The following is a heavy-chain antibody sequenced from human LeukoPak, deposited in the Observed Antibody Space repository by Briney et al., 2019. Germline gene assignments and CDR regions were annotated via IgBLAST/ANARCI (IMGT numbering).Heavy chain of an antibody. D-gene: IGHD4-17*01. V-gene: IGHV3-23*01. J-gene: IGHJ4*02. CDR2: TSGSGGSP. Sequence: GGSLRLSCAAPGFTFSSYAMIWVRQAPGKGLEWVSSTSGSGGSPYYADSVKGRFTISRDNSKNTLYLQMNSLRPDDTAVYYCARDYADYLGYFFFDYWGQGTLVTVSS. CDR3: ARDYADYLGYFFFDY. CDR1: GFTFSSYA.